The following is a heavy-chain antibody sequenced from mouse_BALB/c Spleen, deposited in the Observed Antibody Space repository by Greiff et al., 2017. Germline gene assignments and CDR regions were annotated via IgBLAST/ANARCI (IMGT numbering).Heavy chain of an antibody. CDR2: ISSGGSYT. V-gene: IGHV5-6*01. J-gene: IGHJ4*01. CDR1: GFTFSSYG. D-gene: IGHD2-3*01. Sequence: EVKLMESGGDLVKPGGSLTLSCAASGFTFSSYGMSWVRQTPDKRLEWVATISSGGSYTYYPGSVKGRFTISRDNAKNTLYLQMSSLTSEDTAMYYCARHYEGGDMDYWGQGTSVTVSS. CDR3: ARHYEGGDMDY.